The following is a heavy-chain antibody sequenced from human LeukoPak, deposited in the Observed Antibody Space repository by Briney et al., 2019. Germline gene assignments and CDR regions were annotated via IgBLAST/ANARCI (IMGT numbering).Heavy chain of an antibody. V-gene: IGHV3-30-3*01. J-gene: IGHJ4*02. D-gene: IGHD6-13*01. Sequence: PGGSLRLSCAASGFTFSSYAMHWVRQAPGKGLEWAAVISYDGSNKYYADSVKGRFTISRDNSKNTLYLQMNSLRAEDTAVYYCARGNSSSRGFYFDYWGQGTLVTVSS. CDR3: ARGNSSSRGFYFDY. CDR1: GFTFSSYA. CDR2: ISYDGSNK.